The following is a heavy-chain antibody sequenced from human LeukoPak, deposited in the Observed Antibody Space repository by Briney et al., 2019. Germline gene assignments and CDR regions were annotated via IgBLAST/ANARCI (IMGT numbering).Heavy chain of an antibody. CDR2: ISGSGGST. V-gene: IGHV3-23*01. CDR3: AKDSRGSGWYFFDY. Sequence: GGSLRLSCAASGFTFSSYAMSWVRQAPGKGLEWVSAISGSGGSTYYADSVKGRFTISRDNAKNSLYLQMNSLRAEDTALYYCAKDSRGSGWYFFDYWGQGTLVTVSS. J-gene: IGHJ4*02. CDR1: GFTFSSYA. D-gene: IGHD6-19*01.